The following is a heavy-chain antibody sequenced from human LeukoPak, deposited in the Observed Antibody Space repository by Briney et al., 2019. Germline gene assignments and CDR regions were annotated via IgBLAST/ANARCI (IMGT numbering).Heavy chain of an antibody. CDR2: INHSGST. CDR1: GGSFSGYY. CDR3: ARGRMDVAGYGSSWYSFKYYFDY. Sequence: SETLSLTCAVYGGSFSGYYWSWIRQPPGKGLEWIGEINHSGSTNYNPSLKSRVTISVDTSKNQFSLKLSSVTAADTAVYYCARGRMDVAGYGSSWYSFKYYFDYWGQGTLVTVSS. J-gene: IGHJ4*02. V-gene: IGHV4-34*01. D-gene: IGHD6-13*01.